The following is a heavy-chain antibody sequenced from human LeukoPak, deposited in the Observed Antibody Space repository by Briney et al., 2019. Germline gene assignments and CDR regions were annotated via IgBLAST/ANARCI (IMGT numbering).Heavy chain of an antibody. CDR2: IYHSGST. J-gene: IGHJ1*01. D-gene: IGHD6-6*01. CDR1: GGSISTYY. CDR3: ARGGAARLHFQN. Sequence: SETLPLTCTVPGGSISTYYWNWIRQPPGKGLEWIGYIYHSGSTNYNPSLQSRVTISVDTSKNQFSLNLNSVTAADTAVYYCARGGAARLHFQNWGQGTLVTVSS. V-gene: IGHV4-59*01.